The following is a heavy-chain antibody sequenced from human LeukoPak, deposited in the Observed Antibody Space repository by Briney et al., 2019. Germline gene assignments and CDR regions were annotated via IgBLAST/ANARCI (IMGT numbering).Heavy chain of an antibody. D-gene: IGHD6-19*01. J-gene: IGHJ4*02. V-gene: IGHV3-23*01. CDR1: GFTFNNYA. Sequence: GGSLRLSCAASGFTFNNYAMSWVRQAPGKGLEWVSAICGSGGSTYYADSVKGRFTISRDNSKNTLYLQITSLRAEDTGVYYCAKDHLPGIVVADRDYWGQGTLVTVSS. CDR3: AKDHLPGIVVADRDY. CDR2: ICGSGGST.